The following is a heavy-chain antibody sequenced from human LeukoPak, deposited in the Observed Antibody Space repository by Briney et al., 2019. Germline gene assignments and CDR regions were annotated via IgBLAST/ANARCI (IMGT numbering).Heavy chain of an antibody. Sequence: SETLSLTCTVSGGSISSYYWSWIRQPPGKGLEWIGYIHYTGSTNYNPSLKSRVTISVDTSKNQFSLKLSSVTAADTAVYYCAREIILLINWNYYYMDVWGNGTTVAVFS. CDR2: IHYTGST. CDR3: AREIILLINWNYYYMDV. CDR1: GGSISSYY. V-gene: IGHV4-59*01. J-gene: IGHJ6*03. D-gene: IGHD1-1*01.